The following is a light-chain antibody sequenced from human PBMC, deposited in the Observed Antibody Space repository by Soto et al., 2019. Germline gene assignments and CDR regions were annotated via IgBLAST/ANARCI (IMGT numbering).Light chain of an antibody. CDR2: SNN. Sequence: QSVLTQPPSACGTPGQRVTISCSGSSSNIGSNTVNWYQQLPGTAPKLHIYSNNQRPSGVPDRFSGSKSGTSASLAISGLQSEDEADYYCAAWDDSLNGVFGGGTQLTVL. CDR1: SSNIGSNT. CDR3: AAWDDSLNGV. V-gene: IGLV1-44*01. J-gene: IGLJ3*02.